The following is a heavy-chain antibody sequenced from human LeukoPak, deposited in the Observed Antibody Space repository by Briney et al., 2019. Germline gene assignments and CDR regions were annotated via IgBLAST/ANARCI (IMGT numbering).Heavy chain of an antibody. J-gene: IGHJ4*02. D-gene: IGHD5-18*01. CDR1: GYTFTGYY. CDR2: INPNSGGT. CDR3: ARVDTAMVIKTDY. Sequence: ASVKVSCKASGYTFTGYYMHWVRQAPGQGLEWMGWINPNSGGTNCAQKFQGRVTMTRDMSISTAYMELSSLRSDDTAVYYCARVDTAMVIKTDYWGQGTLVTVSS. V-gene: IGHV1-2*02.